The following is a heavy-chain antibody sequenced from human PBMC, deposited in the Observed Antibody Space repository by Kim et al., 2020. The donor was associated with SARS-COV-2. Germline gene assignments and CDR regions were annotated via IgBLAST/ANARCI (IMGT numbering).Heavy chain of an antibody. J-gene: IGHJ5*02. Sequence: SETLSLTCTVSGGSISSSSYYWGWIRQPPGKGLEWIGSIYYSGSTYYNPSLKSRVTISVDTSKNQFSLKLSSVTAADTAVYYCARPAVAGPNWFDPWGQGTLVTGPS. CDR1: GGSISSSSYY. CDR3: ARPAVAGPNWFDP. CDR2: IYYSGST. D-gene: IGHD6-19*01. V-gene: IGHV4-39*01.